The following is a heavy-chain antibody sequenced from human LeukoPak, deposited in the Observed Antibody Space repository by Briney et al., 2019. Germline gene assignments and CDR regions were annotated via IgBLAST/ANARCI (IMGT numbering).Heavy chain of an antibody. J-gene: IGHJ6*02. D-gene: IGHD1-26*01. CDR1: GFTFSTYN. CDR2: ITSGSKVI. Sequence: GGSLRLSCEGSGFTFSTYNTNWVRQAPGKGLEWVSYITSGSKVIYDADSVKGRFTISRDNAKKSLYLQMNSLRVEDTAVYYCARDYPGPTGFGMDVWGQGTTVTVSS. CDR3: ARDYPGPTGFGMDV. V-gene: IGHV3-48*04.